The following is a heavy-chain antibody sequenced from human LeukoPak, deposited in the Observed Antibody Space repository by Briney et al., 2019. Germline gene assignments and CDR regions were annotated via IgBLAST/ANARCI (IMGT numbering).Heavy chain of an antibody. CDR2: IYPGDSDT. CDR1: GYSFTSYW. D-gene: IGHD3-16*02. CDR3: ARPALHHVGSYAFDI. J-gene: IGHJ3*02. V-gene: IGHV5-51*01. Sequence: GESLKISRKGSGYSFTSYWIGWVRQMPGKGLEWMGIIYPGDSDTRYSPSFQGQVTISADKSSSTAYLQWSSLQASDTAMYYCARPALHHVGSYAFDIWGQGTMVTVSS.